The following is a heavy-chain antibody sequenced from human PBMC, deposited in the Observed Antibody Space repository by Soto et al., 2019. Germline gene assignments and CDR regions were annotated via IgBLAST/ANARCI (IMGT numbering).Heavy chain of an antibody. J-gene: IGHJ4*02. CDR1: GDSIISDHYY. V-gene: IGHV4-39*01. Sequence: QLQLQESGPGLVKPSETLSLTCAVSGDSIISDHYYWAWIRQPPGKGLEWIANINYIGNSYYNPSLKSRVTISADTSKNQFSLKLSSVTAADTAVYYCARHGGNKFDSWGQGTLVTVSS. CDR2: INYIGNS. D-gene: IGHD3-16*01. CDR3: ARHGGNKFDS.